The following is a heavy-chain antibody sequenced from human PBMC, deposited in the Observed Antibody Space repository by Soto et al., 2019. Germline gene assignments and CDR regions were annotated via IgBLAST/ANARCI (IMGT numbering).Heavy chain of an antibody. CDR1: GFTFSSYG. CDR2: ISYDGSNK. Sequence: PGGSLRLSCAASGFTFSSYGMHWVRQAPGKGLEWVAVISYDGSNKYYADSVKSRFTISRDNSKNTLYLQMNSLRAEDTAVYYCAKDGAKAFDYWGQGTLVTVSS. V-gene: IGHV3-30*18. CDR3: AKDGAKAFDY. D-gene: IGHD1-26*01. J-gene: IGHJ4*02.